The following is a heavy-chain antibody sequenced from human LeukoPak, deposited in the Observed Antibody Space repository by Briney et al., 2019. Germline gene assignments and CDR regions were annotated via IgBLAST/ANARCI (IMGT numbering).Heavy chain of an antibody. Sequence: PSETLSLTCTVSGVSVSSGSYYWSWIRQPPGKGLEWIGYIYYSGSTNYNPSLKSRVTISVDTSKNQFSLKLSSVTAADTAVYYCVRVITMVRYAFDIWGQGTVVTVSS. CDR3: VRVITMVRYAFDI. CDR1: GVSVSSGSYY. V-gene: IGHV4-61*01. CDR2: IYYSGST. J-gene: IGHJ3*02. D-gene: IGHD3-10*01.